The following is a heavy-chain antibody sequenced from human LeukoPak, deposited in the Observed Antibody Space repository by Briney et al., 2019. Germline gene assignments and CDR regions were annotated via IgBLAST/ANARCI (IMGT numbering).Heavy chain of an antibody. V-gene: IGHV3-9*01. CDR3: ARGRATKPSDFDY. CDR1: GFTFNDYA. D-gene: IGHD1-26*01. Sequence: GGSLRLSCAASGFTFNDYAMHWVRQAPGKGLEWVSGISWNSGSIGYADSVKGRFTISRDNAKNSLYLQMNSLRAEDTALYYCARGRATKPSDFDYWGQGTLVTVSS. J-gene: IGHJ4*02. CDR2: ISWNSGSI.